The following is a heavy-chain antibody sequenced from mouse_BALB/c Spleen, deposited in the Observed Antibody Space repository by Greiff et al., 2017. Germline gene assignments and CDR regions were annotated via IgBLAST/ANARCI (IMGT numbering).Heavy chain of an antibody. J-gene: IGHJ3*01. CDR1: GFTFSDYY. CDR3: AREGAFAY. Sequence: EVKLVESGGGLVKPGGSLKLSCAASGFTFSDYYMYWVRQTPEKRLEWVATISDGGSYTYYPDSVKGRFTISRDNAKNNLYLQMSSLKSEDTAMYYCAREGAFAYWGQGTLVTVSA. V-gene: IGHV5-4*02. CDR2: ISDGGSYT.